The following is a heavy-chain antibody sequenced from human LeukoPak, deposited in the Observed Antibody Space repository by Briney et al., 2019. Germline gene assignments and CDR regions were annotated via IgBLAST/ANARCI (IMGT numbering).Heavy chain of an antibody. CDR1: GFTFGDYA. V-gene: IGHV3-49*03. J-gene: IGHJ4*02. D-gene: IGHD4-23*01. CDR2: IRSKAYGGTT. CDR3: TRGGEGTVVTPGFDY. Sequence: GGSLRLSCTASGFTFGDYAMSWFRQAPGKGLEWVGFIRSKAYGGTTEYAASVKGRFTISRDDSKSIAYLQMNSLKTEDTAVYYCTRGGEGTVVTPGFDYWGQGTLVTVSS.